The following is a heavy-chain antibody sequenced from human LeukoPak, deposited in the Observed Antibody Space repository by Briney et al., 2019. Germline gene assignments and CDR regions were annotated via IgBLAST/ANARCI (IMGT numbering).Heavy chain of an antibody. V-gene: IGHV3-23*01. CDR1: GFTFSSYA. CDR2: ISGSGGST. J-gene: IGHJ5*02. CDR3: ARRQRGGWFDP. D-gene: IGHD3-10*01. Sequence: GGSLRLSCAASGFTFSSYAMSWVRQAPGKGLEWVSAISGSGGSTYYTDSVKGRFTISRDNSKNTLYLQMNSLRAEDTAVYYCARRQRGGWFDPWGQGTLVTVSS.